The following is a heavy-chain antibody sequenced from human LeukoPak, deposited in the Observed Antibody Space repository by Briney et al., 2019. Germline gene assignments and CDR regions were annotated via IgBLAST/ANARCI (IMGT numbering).Heavy chain of an antibody. V-gene: IGHV4-34*01. CDR2: INHSGST. Sequence: SETRSLTCAVYGGSFSGYYWSWIRQPPGKGLEWIGEINHSGSTNYNPSLKSRVTISVDTSKNQFSLKLSSVTAADTAVYYCARSSATVTLDYWGQGTLVTVSS. CDR3: ARSSATVTLDY. CDR1: GGSFSGYY. D-gene: IGHD4-4*01. J-gene: IGHJ4*02.